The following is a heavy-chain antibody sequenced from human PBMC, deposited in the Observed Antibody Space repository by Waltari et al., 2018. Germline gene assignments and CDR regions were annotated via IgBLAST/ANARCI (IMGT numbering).Heavy chain of an antibody. CDR2: INHSGST. D-gene: IGHD5-12*01. CDR3: ARDGSGYDLGDY. V-gene: IGHV4-34*01. Sequence: QVQLQQWGAGLLKPSETLSLTCAVYGGSFSGYYWSWIRQPPGKGLEWIGEINHSGSTNYNPSLKSRVTISVDTSKNQFSLKLSSVTAADTAVYYCARDGSGYDLGDYWGQGTLVTVSS. CDR1: GGSFSGYY. J-gene: IGHJ4*02.